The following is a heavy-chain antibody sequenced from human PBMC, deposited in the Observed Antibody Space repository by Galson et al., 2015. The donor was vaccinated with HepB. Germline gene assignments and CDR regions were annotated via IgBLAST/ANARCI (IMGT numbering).Heavy chain of an antibody. CDR1: GFTFSNYA. CDR2: ITASGGTT. J-gene: IGHJ4*02. D-gene: IGHD6-13*01. Sequence: SLRLSCAASGFTFSNYAMSWVRQAPGKGLEWVSTITASGGTTYYADSVRGRFTISRDNSKNTLFLQMNSLRAEDTAVYSCAKVRTSSWNFLDHWGQGTLVTVSS. V-gene: IGHV3-23*01. CDR3: AKVRTSSWNFLDH.